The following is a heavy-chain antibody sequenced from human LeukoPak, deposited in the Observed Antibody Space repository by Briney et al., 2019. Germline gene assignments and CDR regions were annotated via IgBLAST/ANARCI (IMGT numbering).Heavy chain of an antibody. D-gene: IGHD6-6*01. J-gene: IGHJ6*03. CDR3: AKDLAARYYYYMDV. Sequence: GGSLRLSCAASGFTFSSYAMSWVRQAPGKGLEWVSAISGSGGSTSYADSVKGRFTISRDNSKNTLYLQMNSLRAEDTAVYYCAKDLAARYYYYMDVWGKGTTVTVSS. V-gene: IGHV3-23*01. CDR1: GFTFSSYA. CDR2: ISGSGGST.